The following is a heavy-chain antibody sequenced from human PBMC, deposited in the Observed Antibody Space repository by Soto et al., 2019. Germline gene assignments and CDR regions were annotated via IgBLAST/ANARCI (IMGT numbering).Heavy chain of an antibody. CDR1: GVTFCSYG. V-gene: IGHV3-33*01. Sequence: PGGSLRLSCAASGVTFCSYGMHGVRKATGKGLEWVAVIWYDGSNKYYADSVKGRFTISRDNSKNTLYLQMNSLRAEDTAVYYCAREDIVVVPAAIGPNYYYYGMDVWGQGTTVTVSS. J-gene: IGHJ6*02. D-gene: IGHD2-2*02. CDR2: IWYDGSNK. CDR3: AREDIVVVPAAIGPNYYYYGMDV.